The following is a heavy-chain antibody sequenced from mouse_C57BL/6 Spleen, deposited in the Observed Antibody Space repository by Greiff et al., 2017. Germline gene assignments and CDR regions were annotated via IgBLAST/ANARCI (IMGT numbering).Heavy chain of an antibody. D-gene: IGHD2-5*01. CDR1: GFTFSSYG. Sequence: EVKLMESGGDLVKPGGSLKLSCAASGFTFSSYGMSWVRQTPDKRLEWVATISSGGSYTYYPDSVKGRFTISRDNAKNTLYLQMSSLKSEDTAMYYCARAPTIVTHYAMDYWGQGTSVTVSS. V-gene: IGHV5-6*01. J-gene: IGHJ4*01. CDR3: ARAPTIVTHYAMDY. CDR2: ISSGGSYT.